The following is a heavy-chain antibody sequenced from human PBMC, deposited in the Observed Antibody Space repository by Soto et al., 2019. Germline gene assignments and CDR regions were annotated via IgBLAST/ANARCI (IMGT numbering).Heavy chain of an antibody. CDR3: ASSVTPPDYYYYMDV. J-gene: IGHJ6*03. CDR2: IWYDGSNK. D-gene: IGHD4-17*01. CDR1: GFTFSSYG. Sequence: QVQLVESGGGVVQPGRSLRLSCAASGFTFSSYGMHWVRQAPGKGLEWVAVIWYDGSNKYYADSVKGRFTISRDNSKNTLYLQMNSLRAEDTAVCYCASSVTPPDYYYYMDVWGKGTTVTVSS. V-gene: IGHV3-33*01.